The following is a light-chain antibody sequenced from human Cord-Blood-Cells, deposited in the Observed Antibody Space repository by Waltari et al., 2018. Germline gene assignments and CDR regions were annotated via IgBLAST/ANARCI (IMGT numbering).Light chain of an antibody. Sequence: EIVLKQSPGTLSLSPGDSATLPCRASQSVSSSYLAWYQQKPVQAPRLLIYGASSRATGIPDRFSGSGSGTDFTLTISRLEPEDFAVYYCQQYGSSPTFGQGTKVEIK. CDR3: QQYGSSPT. V-gene: IGKV3-20*01. CDR2: GAS. CDR1: QSVSSSY. J-gene: IGKJ1*01.